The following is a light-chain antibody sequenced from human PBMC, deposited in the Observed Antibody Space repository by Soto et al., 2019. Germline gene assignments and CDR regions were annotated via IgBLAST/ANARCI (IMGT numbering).Light chain of an antibody. CDR1: QSVLYSSNNKNY. V-gene: IGKV4-1*01. CDR3: QQYYSIPWT. CDR2: WAS. Sequence: DIVMTQSPDSLAVSLGERATINCESSQSVLYSSNNKNYLAWYQQKPGQPPKLLIFWASTRESGVPDRFSGSGSGTDFTLTISSLQAADVAVYYCQQYYSIPWTFGQGTKVEI. J-gene: IGKJ1*01.